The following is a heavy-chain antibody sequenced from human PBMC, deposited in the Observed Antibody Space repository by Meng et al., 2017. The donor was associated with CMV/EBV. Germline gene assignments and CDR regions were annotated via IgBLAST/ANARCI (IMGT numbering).Heavy chain of an antibody. Sequence: ASVKVSCKASGYTFTSYYMHWVRQAPGQGLEWMGIINPSGGSTSYEQKFQGRVTMTRDTSTSTVYMELSSLRSEDTAVYYCARFPYSSSLGIYYFDYWGQGTLVTVSS. CDR1: GYTFTSYY. D-gene: IGHD6-6*01. J-gene: IGHJ4*02. CDR3: ARFPYSSSLGIYYFDY. V-gene: IGHV1-46*01. CDR2: INPSGGST.